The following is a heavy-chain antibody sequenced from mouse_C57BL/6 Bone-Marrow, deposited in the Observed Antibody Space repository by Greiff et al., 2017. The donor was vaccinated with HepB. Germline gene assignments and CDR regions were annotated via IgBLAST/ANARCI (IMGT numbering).Heavy chain of an antibody. D-gene: IGHD1-1*01. CDR3: ASSPYYGSSYWCAY. CDR1: GYTFTSYT. CDR2: INPSSGYT. Sequence: QVQLKESGAELARPGASVKMSCKASGYTFTSYTMHWVKQRPGQGLEWIGYINPSSGYTKYNQKFKDKATLTADKSSSTAYMQLSSLTSEDSAVYYCASSPYYGSSYWCAYWGQGTLVTVSA. J-gene: IGHJ3*01. V-gene: IGHV1-4*01.